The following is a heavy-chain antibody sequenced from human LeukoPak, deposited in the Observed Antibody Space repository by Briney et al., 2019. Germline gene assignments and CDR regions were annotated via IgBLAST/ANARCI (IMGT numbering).Heavy chain of an antibody. V-gene: IGHV3-7*04. Sequence: PGGSLRLSCAASGITLGNYWMSWVRQAPGKGLEWVANIKPDGSEKYYVDSVKGRFTISRDNARNSLYLQMNSLRVEDTAVYYCARGARAWGQGTLVTVSS. CDR3: ARGARA. CDR2: IKPDGSEK. CDR1: GITLGNYW. J-gene: IGHJ4*02.